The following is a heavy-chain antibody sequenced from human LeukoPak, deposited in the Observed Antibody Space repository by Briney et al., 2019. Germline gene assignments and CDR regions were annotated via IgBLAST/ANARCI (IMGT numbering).Heavy chain of an antibody. V-gene: IGHV4-38-2*02. CDR3: AGSKLEPNRPYYYYMDV. Sequence: SETLSLTCTVSGYSITSGYYCGWIRQPPGKGLEWIGEINHSGSTNYNPSLKSRVTISVDTSKNQFSLKLSSVTAADTAVYYCAGSKLEPNRPYYYYMDVWGKGTTVTVSS. D-gene: IGHD1-1*01. CDR1: GYSITSGYY. J-gene: IGHJ6*03. CDR2: INHSGST.